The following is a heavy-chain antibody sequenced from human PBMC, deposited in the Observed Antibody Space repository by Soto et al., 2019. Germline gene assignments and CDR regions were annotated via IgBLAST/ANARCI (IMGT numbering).Heavy chain of an antibody. CDR3: ARGSRDGYNYGYYYGMDV. Sequence: SETLSLTCIVSGGSISNYYWSWIRQPPGKGLEWIGYIYYSGSTNYNPSLKSRVTISVDTSKNQFSLKLSSVTAADTAVYYCARGSRDGYNYGYYYGMDVWGQGTTVTVSS. J-gene: IGHJ6*02. V-gene: IGHV4-59*01. D-gene: IGHD5-12*01. CDR2: IYYSGST. CDR1: GGSISNYY.